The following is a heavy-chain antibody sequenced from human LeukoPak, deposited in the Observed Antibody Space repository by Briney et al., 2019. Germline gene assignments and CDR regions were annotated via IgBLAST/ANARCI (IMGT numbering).Heavy chain of an antibody. V-gene: IGHV3-30*02. CDR1: GFTFNSYW. CDR2: IRHDESDK. D-gene: IGHD2-21*02. Sequence: GGSLRLSCAASGFTFNSYWMNWVRQAPGKGLEWVAFIRHDESDKYYADSLKGRFTISRDNSKNTVWLQMNSLRAEDTAMYYCAKDSGAGDCAFDYWGQGTLVTVSS. CDR3: AKDSGAGDCAFDY. J-gene: IGHJ4*02.